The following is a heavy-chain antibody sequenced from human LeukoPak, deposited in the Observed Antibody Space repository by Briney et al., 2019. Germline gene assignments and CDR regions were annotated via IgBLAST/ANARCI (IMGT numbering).Heavy chain of an antibody. Sequence: GGSLRLSCAASGFTFSSYEMHWVRQAPGKGLEWVSYISSSGSTIYYADSVKGRFTISRDNAKNSLDLQMNSLRAEDTAVYYCARDYGGSSPFDYWGQGILVTVSS. CDR1: GFTFSSYE. CDR2: ISSSGSTI. V-gene: IGHV3-48*03. CDR3: ARDYGGSSPFDY. D-gene: IGHD4-23*01. J-gene: IGHJ4*02.